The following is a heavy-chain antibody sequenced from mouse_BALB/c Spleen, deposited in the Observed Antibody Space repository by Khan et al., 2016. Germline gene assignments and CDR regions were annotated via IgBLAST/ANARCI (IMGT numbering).Heavy chain of an antibody. CDR2: IYPGNVNT. D-gene: IGHD2-4*01. V-gene: IGHV1S56*01. J-gene: IGHJ4*01. CDR3: ARLGDYDVYAMDY. Sequence: QVQLQQPGPELVKPGASVRISCKASGYTFTSYYIHWVKQRPGQGLEWIGWIYPGNVNTKYNEKFKGKATLTADKSSSTAYMQLSSLTSEDSAVYFCARLGDYDVYAMDYWGQGTSVTVSS. CDR1: GYTFTSYY.